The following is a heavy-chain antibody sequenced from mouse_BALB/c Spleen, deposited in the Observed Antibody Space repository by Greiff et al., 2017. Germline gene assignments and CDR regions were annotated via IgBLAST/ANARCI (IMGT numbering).Heavy chain of an antibody. D-gene: IGHD2-3*01. V-gene: IGHV5-17*02. CDR2: ISSGSSTI. J-gene: IGHJ1*01. CDR3: ARHGAEDGYCRWYFDV. CDR1: GFTFSSFG. Sequence: EVMLVESGGGLVQPGGSRKLSCAASGFTFSSFGMHWVRQAPEKGLEWVAYISSGSSTIYYADTVKGRFTISRDNPKNTLFLQMTSLRSEDTAMYYCARHGAEDGYCRWYFDVWGAGTTVTVSS.